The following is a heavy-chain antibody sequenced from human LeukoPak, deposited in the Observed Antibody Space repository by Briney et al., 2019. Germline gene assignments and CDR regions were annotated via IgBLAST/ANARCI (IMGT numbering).Heavy chain of an antibody. CDR2: ISGSGGST. CDR1: GFTFSSYA. D-gene: IGHD3-10*01. CDR3: AKDGIGVWFGELLGGWFDP. V-gene: IGHV3-23*01. Sequence: GGSLRLSCAASGFTFSSYAMSWVRQAPGKGLEWVSAISGSGGSTCYADSVKGRFTISRDNSKNTLYLQMNSLRAEDTAVYYCAKDGIGVWFGELLGGWFDPWGQGTLVTVSS. J-gene: IGHJ5*02.